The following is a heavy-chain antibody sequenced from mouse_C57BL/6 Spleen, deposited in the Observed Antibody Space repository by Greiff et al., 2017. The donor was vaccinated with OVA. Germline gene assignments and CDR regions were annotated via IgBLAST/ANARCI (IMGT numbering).Heavy chain of an antibody. CDR2: IDPSDSET. CDR3: ARSDDGSSGLAY. D-gene: IGHD1-1*01. Sequence: QVQLQQPGAELVRPGSSVKLSCKASGYTFTSYWMHWVKQRPIQGLEWIGNIDPSDSETHYNQKFKDKATLTVDKSSSTAYMQLSSLTSEDSAVYYCARSDDGSSGLAYWGQGTLVTVSA. J-gene: IGHJ3*01. V-gene: IGHV1-52*01. CDR1: GYTFTSYW.